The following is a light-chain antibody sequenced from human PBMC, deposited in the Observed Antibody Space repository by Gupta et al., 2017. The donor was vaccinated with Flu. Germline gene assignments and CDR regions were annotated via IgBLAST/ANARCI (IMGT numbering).Light chain of an antibody. CDR2: EVN. Sequence: SSDVGGYKLVSWYQQRPGKAPRLMIYEVNRRPSGVPDRFSGPKSGNTASLTVSGLQAEDEGDYHCSSFAGSDNPVVFGGGTKLTVL. V-gene: IGLV2-8*01. CDR3: SSFAGSDNPVV. J-gene: IGLJ2*01. CDR1: SSDVGGYKL.